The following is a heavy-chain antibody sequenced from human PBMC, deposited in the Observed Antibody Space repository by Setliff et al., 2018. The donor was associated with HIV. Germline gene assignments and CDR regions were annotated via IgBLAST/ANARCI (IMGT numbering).Heavy chain of an antibody. J-gene: IGHJ6*03. D-gene: IGHD3-3*01. V-gene: IGHV4-34*01. Sequence: SETLSLTCAVYGGSFSGYYWSWIRQPPGKGLEWIGEINHDRTTNYNPSLKSRVTISVDTSKNQFSLTPNSVTAADTAVYYCARGSRQLTIFGVVFKTNYYFMDVWGKGTAVTVSS. CDR3: ARGSRQLTIFGVVFKTNYYFMDV. CDR2: INHDRTT. CDR1: GGSFSGYY.